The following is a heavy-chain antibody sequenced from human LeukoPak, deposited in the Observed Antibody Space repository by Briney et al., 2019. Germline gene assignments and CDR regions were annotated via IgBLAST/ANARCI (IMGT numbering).Heavy chain of an antibody. CDR2: ISGINTNT. D-gene: IGHD6-13*01. CDR3: ARARFSSRNRDGYLDS. Sequence: GASVKVSCKASGYTFSNYGIHWVRQAPGHGLEWMGWISGINTNTNYAQKVQGRVTMTADTSTATAYMELGSLRSDDTAVYYCARARFSSRNRDGYLDSWGEGTLVTVSS. V-gene: IGHV1-18*01. J-gene: IGHJ4*02. CDR1: GYTFSNYG.